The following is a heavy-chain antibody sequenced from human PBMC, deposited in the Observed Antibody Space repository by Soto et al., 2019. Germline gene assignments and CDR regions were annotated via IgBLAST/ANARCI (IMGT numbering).Heavy chain of an antibody. CDR3: AKDLMRRYVVVAAIGYYYYYGMDV. D-gene: IGHD2-15*01. Sequence: QPGGSLRLSCAASGFTFSSYGMHWVRQAPGKGLEWVAVISYDGSNKYYADSVKGRFTISRDNSKNTLYLQMNSLRAEDTAVYYCAKDLMRRYVVVAAIGYYYYYGMDVWGQGTTVTVSS. J-gene: IGHJ6*02. CDR2: ISYDGSNK. CDR1: GFTFSSYG. V-gene: IGHV3-30*18.